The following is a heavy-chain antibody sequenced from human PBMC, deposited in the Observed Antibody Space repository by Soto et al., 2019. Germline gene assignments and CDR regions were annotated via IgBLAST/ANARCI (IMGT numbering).Heavy chain of an antibody. CDR2: IYPGDSDT. V-gene: IGHV5-51*01. Sequence: PGESLKISCKGSGYSFTSYWIGWVRQMPGKGLEWMGIIYPGDSDTRYSPSFQGQVTISADKSISTAYLQWSSLKASDTAMYYCARLPDIVVVPAARLAGWFDPWGQGTLVTVSS. CDR1: GYSFTSYW. J-gene: IGHJ5*02. CDR3: ARLPDIVVVPAARLAGWFDP. D-gene: IGHD2-2*01.